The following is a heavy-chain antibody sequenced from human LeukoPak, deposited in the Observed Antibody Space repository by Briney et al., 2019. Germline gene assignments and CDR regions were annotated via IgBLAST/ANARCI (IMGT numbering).Heavy chain of an antibody. V-gene: IGHV3-43D*03. D-gene: IGHD6-19*01. CDR2: ISWDGGST. CDR1: GFTFDDYA. J-gene: IGHJ5*02. CDR3: AKDKREYSSGWNNWFDP. Sequence: GGSLRLSCAASGFTFDDYAMHWVRQAPGKGLEWVSLISWDGGSTYYADSVKGGFTISRDNSKNSLYLQMNSLRAEDTALYYCAKDKREYSSGWNNWFDPWGQGTLVTVSS.